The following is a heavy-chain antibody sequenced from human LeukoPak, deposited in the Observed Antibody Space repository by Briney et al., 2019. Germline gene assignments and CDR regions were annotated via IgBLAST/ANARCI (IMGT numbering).Heavy chain of an antibody. J-gene: IGHJ4*02. CDR1: GYTFTDYY. Sequence: ASVKVSCTASGYTFTDYYIHWVRQAPGQGLQWMGWSNPDGGATNYAQKFQGRVAMTRDTSIRTAYLELSGLRSDDTAIYYCVRDIPPPGNRLFDYWGQGTLVTVSS. D-gene: IGHD2-2*02. CDR3: VRDIPPPGNRLFDY. CDR2: SNPDGGAT. V-gene: IGHV1-2*02.